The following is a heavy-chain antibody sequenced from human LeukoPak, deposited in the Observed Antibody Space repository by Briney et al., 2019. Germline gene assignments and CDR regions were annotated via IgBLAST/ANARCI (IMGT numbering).Heavy chain of an antibody. J-gene: IGHJ4*02. V-gene: IGHV3-7*01. D-gene: IGHD3-10*02. CDR3: ARLCWGNPLPGFYS. CDR2: MRRDGNEI. Sequence: GGSLRLSCSASGFTFSTYWMSWVRQAPGKGLEWVANMRRDGNEIYYLDSVRGRFTISRDNAKNSLYLQMNSLRAEDTAVYYCARLCWGNPLPGFYSRGQGTLVTVSS. CDR1: GFTFSTYW.